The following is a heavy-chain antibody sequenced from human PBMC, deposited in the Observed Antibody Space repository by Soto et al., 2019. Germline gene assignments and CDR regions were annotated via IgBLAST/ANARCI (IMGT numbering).Heavy chain of an antibody. Sequence: GGSLRLSCAASGFTFSSYWMSWVRQAPGKGLEWVANIKQDGSEKYYVDSVKGRFTISRDNAKNSLYLQMNSLRAEDTAVYYWATYYDYVWGSYRYSDYWGQGTLVTVSS. CDR1: GFTFSSYW. V-gene: IGHV3-7*05. CDR2: IKQDGSEK. CDR3: ATYYDYVWGSYRYSDY. J-gene: IGHJ4*02. D-gene: IGHD3-16*02.